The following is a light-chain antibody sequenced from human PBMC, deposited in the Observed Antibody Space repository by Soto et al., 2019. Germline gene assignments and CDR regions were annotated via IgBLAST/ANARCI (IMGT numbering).Light chain of an antibody. CDR2: DAS. J-gene: IGKJ1*01. V-gene: IGKV3-11*01. Sequence: EIVLTQSPATLSLSPGERATLSCRASQSVSSFLGWYQQKPGQAPRLLIYDASNRAPGIPARFSGSGSGTDFTLTISSLEPEDFAVSYCQQRSSWTFGQGTTVEIK. CDR3: QQRSSWT. CDR1: QSVSSF.